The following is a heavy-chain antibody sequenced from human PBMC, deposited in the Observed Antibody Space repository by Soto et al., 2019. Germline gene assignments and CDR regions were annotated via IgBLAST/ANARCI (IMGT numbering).Heavy chain of an antibody. CDR1: GGSFSGYY. CDR3: ARGQGGYSYPNWFDP. D-gene: IGHD5-18*01. Sequence: QVQLQQWGAGLLKPSETLSLTCAVYGGSFSGYYWSWIRQPPGKGLEWIGEINHSGSTNYNPSLKSRGTISVDTSKNQFSLKLSSVTAADTAVYYCARGQGGYSYPNWFDPWGQGTLVTVSS. V-gene: IGHV4-34*01. J-gene: IGHJ5*02. CDR2: INHSGST.